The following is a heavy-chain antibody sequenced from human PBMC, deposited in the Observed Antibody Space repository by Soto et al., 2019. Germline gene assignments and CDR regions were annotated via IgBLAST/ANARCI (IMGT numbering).Heavy chain of an antibody. D-gene: IGHD4-17*01. CDR2: IYYSGST. CDR1: GGSISSYY. J-gene: IGHJ6*03. V-gene: IGHV4-59*01. Sequence: SETLSLTCTVSGGSISSYYWSWIRQPPGKGLEWIGYIYYSGSTNYNPSLKSRVTISVDTSKNQFSLKLSSVTAADTAVYYCAGGLDYGDPYYYYYMDVWGKGTTVTVSS. CDR3: AGGLDYGDPYYYYYMDV.